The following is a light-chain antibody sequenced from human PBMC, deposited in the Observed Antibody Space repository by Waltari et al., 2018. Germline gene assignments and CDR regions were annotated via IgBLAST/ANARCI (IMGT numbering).Light chain of an antibody. CDR3: SSFTTICTLVV. CDR1: SSDVGGYNH. CDR2: EVT. V-gene: IGLV2-14*01. J-gene: IGLJ2*01. Sequence: QSALTQPASVSGSPGQSITISCTGTSSDVGGYNHVSWYQQQPGKAPKLLILEVTNRPSGISTRCSGSKSGNTASLTISGLQAEDEGEYYCSSFTTICTLVVFGGGTKVTVL.